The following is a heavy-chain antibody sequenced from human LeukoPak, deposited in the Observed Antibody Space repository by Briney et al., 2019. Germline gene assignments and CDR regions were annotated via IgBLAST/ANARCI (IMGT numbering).Heavy chain of an antibody. J-gene: IGHJ4*02. CDR3: ARASRSWDYFDY. CDR2: INPNSGGT. V-gene: IGHV1-2*02. CDR1: GCTFTGYY. D-gene: IGHD2-15*01. Sequence: GASVKVSCKASGCTFTGYYMHWVRQAPGQGLERMGWINPNSGGTNYAQKFQGRVTMTRDTSISTAYMELSRLRSDDTAVYYCARASRSWDYFDYWGQGTLVTVSS.